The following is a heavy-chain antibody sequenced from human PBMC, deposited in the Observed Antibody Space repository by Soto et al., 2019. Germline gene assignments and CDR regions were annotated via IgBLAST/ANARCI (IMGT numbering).Heavy chain of an antibody. J-gene: IGHJ6*02. Sequence: ESWGGVVQPGRSLRLSCAASGFSFSSYAMHWVRQAPGKGLEWVALIWHDGSTTSYADSVKGRFTISRDNSKNTHYLQMKNLRAEDTAVYYCARDVETTKANYYYYGMDVWGRGTPVTVSS. CDR1: GFSFSSYA. CDR3: ARDVETTKANYYYYGMDV. D-gene: IGHD5-18*01. V-gene: IGHV3-33*01. CDR2: IWHDGSTT.